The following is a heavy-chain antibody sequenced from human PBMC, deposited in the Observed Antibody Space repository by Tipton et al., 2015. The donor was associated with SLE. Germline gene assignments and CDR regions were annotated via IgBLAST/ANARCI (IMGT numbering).Heavy chain of an antibody. CDR3: VRFSYGDYALDY. J-gene: IGHJ4*02. CDR1: GFSFSSYG. D-gene: IGHD4-17*01. V-gene: IGHV3-21*03. CDR2: ISSSSSSI. Sequence: SLRLSCAASGFSFSSYGMNGVRQAPGKGLEWVSSISSSSSSIYYADSLKGRFTISRDNAKNSLYLQMNSLRAEDTAVYYCVRFSYGDYALDYWGQGTLVTVSS.